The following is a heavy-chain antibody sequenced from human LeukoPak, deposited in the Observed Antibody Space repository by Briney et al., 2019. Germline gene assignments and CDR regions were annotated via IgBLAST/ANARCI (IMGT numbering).Heavy chain of an antibody. CDR3: ARCGYTNKINDY. CDR1: GGSISSGGYY. CDR2: IYYSGST. Sequence: SQTLSFTCTVSGGSISSGGYYWSWIRQHPGKGLEWIGYIYYSGSTYYNPSLKSRVTISVDTSKNQFSLKLSSVTAADTAVYYCARCGYTNKINDYWGQGTLVTVSS. J-gene: IGHJ4*02. D-gene: IGHD5-12*01. V-gene: IGHV4-31*03.